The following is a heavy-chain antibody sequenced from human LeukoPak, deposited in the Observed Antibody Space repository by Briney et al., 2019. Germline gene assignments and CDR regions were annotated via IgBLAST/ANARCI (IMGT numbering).Heavy chain of an antibody. V-gene: IGHV1-8*01. Sequence: ASVKVSCKASGYTFTSYDINWVRQAPGQGLEWMGWMNPNSGNTGYAQKFQGRVTMTRNTSISTAYMELSSLRSEDPAVYYCARGLGIAVAAVLYWGQGTLVTVSS. CDR3: ARGLGIAVAAVLY. J-gene: IGHJ4*02. CDR2: MNPNSGNT. D-gene: IGHD6-19*01. CDR1: GYTFTSYD.